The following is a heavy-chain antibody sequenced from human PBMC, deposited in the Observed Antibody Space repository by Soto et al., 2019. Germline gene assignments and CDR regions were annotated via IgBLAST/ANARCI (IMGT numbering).Heavy chain of an antibody. D-gene: IGHD3-16*01. CDR2: ISGSGYST. CDR3: AKSYVNEWQDYYFDY. J-gene: IGHJ4*02. CDR1: GFIFSDYS. V-gene: IGHV3-23*01. Sequence: EVQVLESGGDLIQPGGSLRLACAASGFIFSDYSMSWVRQAPGKGLEWVSGISGSGYSTYYADSVRGRFTISRDNSKNTLYLQMNSLRAEDTAVYYCAKSYVNEWQDYYFDYWGQGTLVTVSS.